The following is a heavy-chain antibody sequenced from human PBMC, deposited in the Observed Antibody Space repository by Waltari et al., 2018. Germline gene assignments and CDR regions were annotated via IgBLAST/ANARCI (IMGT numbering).Heavy chain of an antibody. CDR3: ARDRGSSWSPSYYFDY. CDR1: GGTFSSYA. V-gene: IGHV1-69*10. J-gene: IGHJ4*02. CDR2: IIPILGRA. Sequence: QVQLVQSGAEVKKPGSSVKVSCKASGGTFSSYAISWVRQAPGQGLEWMGGIIPILGRANYAQKFQGRVTITADKSTSTAYMELSSLRSEDTAVYYCARDRGSSWSPSYYFDYWGQGTLVTVSS. D-gene: IGHD6-13*01.